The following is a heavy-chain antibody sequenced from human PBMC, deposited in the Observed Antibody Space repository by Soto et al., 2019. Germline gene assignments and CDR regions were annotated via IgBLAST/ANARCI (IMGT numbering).Heavy chain of an antibody. CDR3: ARKSGSYYGDAFDI. V-gene: IGHV3-21*01. CDR2: ISSSSSYI. CDR1: GFTFSSYS. Sequence: KPGGSLRLSCAASGFTFSSYSMNWVRQAPGKGLEWVSSISSSSSYIYYADSVKGRLTISRDNAKNSLYLQMNSLRAEDTAVYYCARKSGSYYGDAFDIWGQGTMVTVSS. J-gene: IGHJ3*02. D-gene: IGHD1-26*01.